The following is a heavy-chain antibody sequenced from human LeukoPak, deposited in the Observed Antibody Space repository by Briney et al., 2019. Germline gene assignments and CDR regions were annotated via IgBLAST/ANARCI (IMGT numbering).Heavy chain of an antibody. D-gene: IGHD3-22*01. V-gene: IGHV3-53*01. CDR1: GLTVSSNY. J-gene: IGHJ4*02. CDR3: ARGGIGSFDL. CDR2: IYSGGST. Sequence: GGSLRLSCAASGLTVSSNYMSWVRQAPGEGLEWDSVIYSGGSTYYADSVKGRFTISRDNSKNTLYLQMNNLRPEDTAVYHCARGGIGSFDLWGQGILVSVSS.